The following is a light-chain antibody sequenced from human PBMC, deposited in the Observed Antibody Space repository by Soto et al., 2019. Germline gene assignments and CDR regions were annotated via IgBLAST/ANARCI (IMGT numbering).Light chain of an antibody. J-gene: IGKJ5*01. CDR3: QQYRSSLPIT. CDR2: GAS. Sequence: EIVLTQSPGTLSLSPGERATLSCRASQSVSSSYLAWYQQKPGQAPRLLIYGASSRATGIPDRFSGSGSGTDFTLTISRLEPEDFAVYYCQQYRSSLPITFGQGTRLEIK. CDR1: QSVSSSY. V-gene: IGKV3-20*01.